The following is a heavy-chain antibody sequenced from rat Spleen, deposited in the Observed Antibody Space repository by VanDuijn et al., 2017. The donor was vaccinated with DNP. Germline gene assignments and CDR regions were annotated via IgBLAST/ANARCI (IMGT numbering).Heavy chain of an antibody. CDR2: ISPSGTNP. D-gene: IGHD1-11*01. Sequence: EVQLVEPGGGLVQPGRSLKLSCVASGFTFSDFNMAWVRQAPTKGLEWVASISPSGTNPFYRDSVKGRFTISRDNAKSTLYLQMDSLGSEDTATYYCARGGRSYFDYWGQGVMVTVSS. V-gene: IGHV5-25*01. CDR1: GFTFSDFN. CDR3: ARGGRSYFDY. J-gene: IGHJ2*01.